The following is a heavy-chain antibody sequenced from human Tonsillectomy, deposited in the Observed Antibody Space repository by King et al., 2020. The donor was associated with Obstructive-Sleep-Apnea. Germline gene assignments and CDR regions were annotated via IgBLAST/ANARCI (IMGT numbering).Heavy chain of an antibody. Sequence: VQLVESGGGLVQPGRSLRLSCAASGFTFDDYAMHWVRQAPGKGLEWVSGISWNSGSIGYADSVKGRFTISRDNAKNSLYLPMNSLRAEDTALYYCAKDSRLVPQDAFDIWGQGTMVTVSS. V-gene: IGHV3-9*01. CDR2: ISWNSGSI. J-gene: IGHJ3*02. CDR3: AKDSRLVPQDAFDI. CDR1: GFTFDDYA. D-gene: IGHD3-9*01.